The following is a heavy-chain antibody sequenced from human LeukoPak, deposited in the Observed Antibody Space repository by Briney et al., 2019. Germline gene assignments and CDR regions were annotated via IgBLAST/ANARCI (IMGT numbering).Heavy chain of an antibody. Sequence: GGSLRLSCAASGFTFSSYAMSWVRQAPGKGLEWVSCISWNSGSIGYADSVKGRFTISRDNAKNSLYLQMNSLRTEDTALYYCAKDGAPYDFWSGYYSGMDVWGQGTTVTVSS. CDR3: AKDGAPYDFWSGYYSGMDV. V-gene: IGHV3-9*01. D-gene: IGHD3-3*01. J-gene: IGHJ6*02. CDR2: ISWNSGSI. CDR1: GFTFSSYA.